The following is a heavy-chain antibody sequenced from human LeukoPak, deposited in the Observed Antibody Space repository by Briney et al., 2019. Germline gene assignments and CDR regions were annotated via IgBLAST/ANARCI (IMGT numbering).Heavy chain of an antibody. J-gene: IGHJ4*02. CDR3: ARDLWDATGY. CDR1: GFSSNY. Sequence: GGSLRLSCAASGFSSNYMSWVRQAPGKGLEWVSVIYSGDSTYYADSVKGRFTISRDISKNTLYLQMNSLRPEDTAVYHCARDLWDATGYWGPGTLVTVSS. CDR2: IYSGDST. D-gene: IGHD3-3*01. V-gene: IGHV3-66*02.